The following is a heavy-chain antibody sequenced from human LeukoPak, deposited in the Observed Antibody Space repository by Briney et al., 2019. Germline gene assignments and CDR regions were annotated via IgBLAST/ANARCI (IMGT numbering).Heavy chain of an antibody. V-gene: IGHV3-23*01. J-gene: IGHJ4*02. D-gene: IGHD2-15*01. Sequence: GGSLRLSCAASEFTFSSYAMSWVRQAPGGGLGWVSAISGSGVITYYADSVKGRFTISRDNSKNTLYLQMNSLRVEDTALYYCSKDMVLGDTPFDSWGQGTLVTVSS. CDR2: ISGSGVIT. CDR3: SKDMVLGDTPFDS. CDR1: EFTFSSYA.